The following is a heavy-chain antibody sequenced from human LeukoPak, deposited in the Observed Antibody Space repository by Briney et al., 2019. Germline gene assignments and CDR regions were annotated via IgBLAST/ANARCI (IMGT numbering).Heavy chain of an antibody. Sequence: PSETLSLTCAVYGGSFSGYYWSLIRQPPWKGLEWIEEINHSGSTNYNPSLKSRVTISVDTSKNQFSLKLSSVTAADTAVYYCARRRPYGERPFGYWGQGTLVTVSS. CDR2: INHSGST. V-gene: IGHV4-34*01. J-gene: IGHJ4*02. D-gene: IGHD3-10*01. CDR1: GGSFSGYY. CDR3: ARRRPYGERPFGY.